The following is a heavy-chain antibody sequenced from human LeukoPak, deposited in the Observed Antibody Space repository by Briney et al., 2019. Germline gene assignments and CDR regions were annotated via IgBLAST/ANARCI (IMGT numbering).Heavy chain of an antibody. CDR2: IYSGGST. D-gene: IGHD6-19*01. V-gene: IGHV3-53*01. Sequence: GGSLRLSCAASGFTVSSNYMSWVRQAPGKGLEGVSVIYSGGSTYYADSVKGRFTISRDNSKNTLYLQMNSLRAEDTAVYYCARDRVIAVAGTIDYYYGMDVWGQGTTVTVSS. J-gene: IGHJ6*02. CDR3: ARDRVIAVAGTIDYYYGMDV. CDR1: GFTVSSNY.